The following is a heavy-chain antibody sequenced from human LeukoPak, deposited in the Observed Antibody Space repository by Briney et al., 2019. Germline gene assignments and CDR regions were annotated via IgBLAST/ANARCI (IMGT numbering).Heavy chain of an antibody. CDR3: AKEGYSSGWSYYFDY. D-gene: IGHD6-19*01. Sequence: PGGSLRLSCGASGFTFSSYAMSWVRQAPGKGLEWVSAISGSGGSTYYADSVKGRFTISRDNSKNTLYLQMNSLRAEDTAVYYCAKEGYSSGWSYYFDYWGQGTLVTVSS. V-gene: IGHV3-23*01. CDR1: GFTFSSYA. J-gene: IGHJ4*02. CDR2: ISGSGGST.